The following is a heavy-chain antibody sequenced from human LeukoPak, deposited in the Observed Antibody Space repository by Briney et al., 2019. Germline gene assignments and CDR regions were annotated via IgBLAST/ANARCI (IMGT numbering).Heavy chain of an antibody. J-gene: IGHJ4*02. CDR2: ISYDGSNK. Sequence: GGSLRLSCAASGFTFSSYAMHWVRQAPGKGLEWVAVISYDGSNKYYADSVKGRFTISRDNSKNTLYLQMNSLRAEDAAVYYCARDPADYWGQGTLVTVSS. CDR3: ARDPADY. CDR1: GFTFSSYA. V-gene: IGHV3-30-3*01.